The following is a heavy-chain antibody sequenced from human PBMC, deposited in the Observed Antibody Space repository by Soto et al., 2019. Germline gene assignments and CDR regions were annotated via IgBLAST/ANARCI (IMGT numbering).Heavy chain of an antibody. J-gene: IGHJ4*02. CDR1: GGSISSSSYY. D-gene: IGHD6-13*01. V-gene: IGHV4-39*01. Sequence: QLQLQESGPGLVKPSETLSLTCTVSGGSISSSSYYWGWIRQPPGKGLEWIGSIYYSGSTYYNPSLKSRVTISVGTSKNQFSLKLSSVTAADTAVYYCATSPGGSWYFALYYFDYWGQGTLVTVSS. CDR2: IYYSGST. CDR3: ATSPGGSWYFALYYFDY.